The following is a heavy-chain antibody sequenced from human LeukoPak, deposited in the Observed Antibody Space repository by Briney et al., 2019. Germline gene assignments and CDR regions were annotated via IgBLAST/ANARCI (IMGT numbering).Heavy chain of an antibody. CDR2: INSDGSST. V-gene: IGHV3-74*01. J-gene: IGHJ4*02. CDR1: GFTFSSYW. Sequence: PGGSLRLSCAASGFTFSSYWMHWGRQAPGKGLGWVSRINSDGSSTSYADSVKCRFTISRDNAKNPLYLQMNSLRAEDTAVYYCASYGDYVYWGQGTLVTVSS. D-gene: IGHD4-17*01. CDR3: ASYGDYVY.